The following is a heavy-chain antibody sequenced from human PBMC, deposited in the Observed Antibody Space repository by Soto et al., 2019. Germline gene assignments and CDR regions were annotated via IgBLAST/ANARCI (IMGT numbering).Heavy chain of an antibody. Sequence: SGPTLVNPTQTLTLTCTFSGFSLSTGGVGVGWIRQPPGKALEWLALIYWNDDKRYSPSPKSRLTITKDTSKNQVVLTMTNMDPVDTATYYCAHRQNYYDSSGYYYAWFDPWGQGTLVTVSS. CDR1: GFSLSTGGVG. CDR2: IYWNDDK. CDR3: AHRQNYYDSSGYYYAWFDP. D-gene: IGHD3-22*01. V-gene: IGHV2-5*01. J-gene: IGHJ5*02.